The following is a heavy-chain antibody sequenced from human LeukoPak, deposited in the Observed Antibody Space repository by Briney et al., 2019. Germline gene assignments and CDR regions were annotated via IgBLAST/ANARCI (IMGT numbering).Heavy chain of an antibody. CDR3: AKASLGYCSGGSCYAYGMDV. V-gene: IGHV3-23*01. J-gene: IGHJ6*02. D-gene: IGHD2-15*01. CDR1: GFTFTNYA. Sequence: GGSLRLSCTASGFTFTNYAMDWVRQAPGKGLEWVSAISGSGGSTYYADSVKGRFTISRDNSKNTLYLQMNSLRAEDTAVYYCAKASLGYCSGGSCYAYGMDVWGQGTTVTVSS. CDR2: ISGSGGST.